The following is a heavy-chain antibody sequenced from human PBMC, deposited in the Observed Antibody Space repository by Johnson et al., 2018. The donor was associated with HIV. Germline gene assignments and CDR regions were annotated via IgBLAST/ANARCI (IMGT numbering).Heavy chain of an antibody. CDR3: ARRVGMIVVDRGAYDI. Sequence: QVQLVVSGGGLVKPGGSLRLSCAASGISFSDYYMSWIRQAPGKGLEWVSYISSSGSTIHYADSVKGRFTISRDNSKNTLYLQMGSLRAEDMAVYYCARRVGMIVVDRGAYDIWGQGTMVTVSS. CDR1: GISFSDYY. J-gene: IGHJ3*02. D-gene: IGHD3-22*01. V-gene: IGHV3-11*04. CDR2: ISSSGSTI.